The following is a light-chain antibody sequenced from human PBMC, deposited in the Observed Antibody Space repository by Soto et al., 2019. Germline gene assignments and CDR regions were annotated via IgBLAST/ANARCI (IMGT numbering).Light chain of an antibody. CDR2: DAS. Sequence: DIQMTPSPSNLSASVGVSVTITCRARQSISSWLAWFQQKPGKAPKLLMYDASSLESGVPSRFSGSGSGTEFTLTISSLQPDDFATYYCQQYGTYLWTFGQGTKVDI. CDR3: QQYGTYLWT. V-gene: IGKV1-5*01. J-gene: IGKJ1*01. CDR1: QSISSW.